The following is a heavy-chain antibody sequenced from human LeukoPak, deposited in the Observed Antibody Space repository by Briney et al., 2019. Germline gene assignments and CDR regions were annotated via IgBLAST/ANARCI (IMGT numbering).Heavy chain of an antibody. J-gene: IGHJ4*02. CDR3: AKVSSGYSSGWYFDY. Sequence: GGSLRLSCAASGFTFSSYGMHWVRQAPGKGLEWVAVISYDGSNKYYADSVKGRFTISRDNSKNTLHLQMNSLRAEDTAVYYCAKVSSGYSSGWYFDYWGQGTLVTVSS. CDR2: ISYDGSNK. D-gene: IGHD6-19*01. CDR1: GFTFSSYG. V-gene: IGHV3-30*18.